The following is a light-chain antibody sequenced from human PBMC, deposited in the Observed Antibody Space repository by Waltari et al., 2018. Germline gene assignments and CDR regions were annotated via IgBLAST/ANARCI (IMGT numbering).Light chain of an antibody. CDR1: QSVRSSY. J-gene: IGKJ4*01. CDR3: QQYGSSPLT. V-gene: IGKV3-20*01. Sequence: EIVLTQSPGTLSLSPGERATLSCRASQSVRSSYLAWYQQKPGQAPRLLIYGASSRATDIPDRFSGSGSGTDFTLTISRLEPEDLAVYYCQQYGSSPLTFGGGTKVEIK. CDR2: GAS.